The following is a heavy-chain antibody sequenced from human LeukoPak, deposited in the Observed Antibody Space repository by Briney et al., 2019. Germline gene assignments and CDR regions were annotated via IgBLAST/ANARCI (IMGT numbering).Heavy chain of an antibody. Sequence: GTSLRLSCAASEFIFSSYSMHWVRQAPGKGLEWVAVISYDGSNKYYADSVRGRFTISRDNSKNTLWLQMNILRAEDTAVYYCARDSVKNQLEPFWFDYWGQGTLVTVSS. CDR3: ARDSVKNQLEPFWFDY. J-gene: IGHJ4*02. CDR1: EFIFSSYS. CDR2: ISYDGSNK. V-gene: IGHV3-30*17. D-gene: IGHD1-1*01.